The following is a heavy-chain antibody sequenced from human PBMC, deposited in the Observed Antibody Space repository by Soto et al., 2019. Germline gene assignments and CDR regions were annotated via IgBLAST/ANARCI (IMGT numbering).Heavy chain of an antibody. CDR3: ARGKVAGYSSGWYRLGSWFDP. D-gene: IGHD6-19*01. CDR1: GGSFSGYY. J-gene: IGHJ5*02. V-gene: IGHV4-34*01. Sequence: SETLSLTCAVYGGSFSGYYWSWIRQPPGKGLEWIGEINHSGSTNYNPSLKSRVTISVDTSKNQFSLKLSSVTAADTAVYYCARGKVAGYSSGWYRLGSWFDPGARAPWSPSPQ. CDR2: INHSGST.